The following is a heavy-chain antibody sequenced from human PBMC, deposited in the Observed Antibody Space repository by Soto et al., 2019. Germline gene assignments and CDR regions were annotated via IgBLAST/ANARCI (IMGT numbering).Heavy chain of an antibody. Sequence: LETLSLTCSVSGGSISSYYLSWIRQPPGKGLEWIGYIYHRGTTNYSPSLKSRVTISADMSKNQFSLKLSSVTAADTAVYYCARAIRRGGGFDYWGQGTLVTVSS. V-gene: IGHV4-59*01. D-gene: IGHD3-10*01. CDR2: IYHRGTT. CDR3: ARAIRRGGGFDY. CDR1: GGSISSYY. J-gene: IGHJ4*02.